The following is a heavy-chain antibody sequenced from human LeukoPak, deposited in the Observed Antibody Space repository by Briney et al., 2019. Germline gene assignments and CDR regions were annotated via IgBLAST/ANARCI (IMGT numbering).Heavy chain of an antibody. CDR3: ASGIAVALYYFDY. Sequence: PGGSLRLSCAASGFTFSSYSMNWVRQAPGKGLEWVSSISSSSYIYYADSVKGRFTISRDNAKNSLYLQINSLRAEDTAVYYCASGIAVALYYFDYWGQGTLVTVSS. V-gene: IGHV3-21*01. D-gene: IGHD6-19*01. J-gene: IGHJ4*02. CDR1: GFTFSSYS. CDR2: ISSSSYI.